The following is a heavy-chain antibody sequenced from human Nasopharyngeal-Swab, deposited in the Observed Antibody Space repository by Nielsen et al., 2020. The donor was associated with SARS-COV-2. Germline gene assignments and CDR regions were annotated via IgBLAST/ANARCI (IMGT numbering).Heavy chain of an antibody. D-gene: IGHD3-10*01. CDR2: IYPGDSDT. CDR1: GERDTSYW. J-gene: IGHJ3*02. V-gene: IGHV5-51*01. CDR3: ARRSTSRYYYGSGDAFDI. Sequence: GESLKISCKGEGERDTSYWIGWVRQILRKGLAWLGIIYPGDSDTRYSPSFQGQVTISADKSISTAYLQWSSLKASDTAMYYCARRSTSRYYYGSGDAFDIWGQGTMVTVSS.